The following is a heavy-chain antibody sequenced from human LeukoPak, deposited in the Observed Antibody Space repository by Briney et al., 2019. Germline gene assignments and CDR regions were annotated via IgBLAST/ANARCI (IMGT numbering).Heavy chain of an antibody. J-gene: IGHJ4*02. CDR3: ARETTRGEWNYFSFDY. CDR2: IIPIFGTA. D-gene: IGHD1-7*01. Sequence: ASVKVSCKASGGTFSSYAISWVRQAPGQGLEWMGGIIPIFGTANYAQKFQGRVTITADESTSTAYMELSSLRSEDTAVYCCARETTRGEWNYFSFDYWGQGTLVTVSS. V-gene: IGHV1-69*13. CDR1: GGTFSSYA.